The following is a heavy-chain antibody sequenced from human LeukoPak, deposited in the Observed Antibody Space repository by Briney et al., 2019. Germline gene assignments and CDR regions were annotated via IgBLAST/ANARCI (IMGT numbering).Heavy chain of an antibody. CDR3: AKDFNAYNWNYGLQQSIDDY. D-gene: IGHD1-7*01. J-gene: IGHJ4*02. CDR2: ISGSGGST. Sequence: GGSLRLSCAASGFTFSSYAMSWVRQAPGKGLEWVSAISGSGGSTYYADSVKGRFTISRDNSKNTLYLQMNSLRAEDTAVYYCAKDFNAYNWNYGLQQSIDDYWGQGTLVTVSS. CDR1: GFTFSSYA. V-gene: IGHV3-23*01.